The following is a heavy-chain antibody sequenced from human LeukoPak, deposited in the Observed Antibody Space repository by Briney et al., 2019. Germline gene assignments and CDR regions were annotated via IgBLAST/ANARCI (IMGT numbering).Heavy chain of an antibody. CDR2: INWNGGST. CDR1: GFTFDDYG. J-gene: IGHJ6*03. Sequence: GGSLRLSCAASGFTFDDYGMSRVRQAPGKGLEWVSGINWNGGSTGYADSVKGRFTISRDNAKNSLYLQMNSLRAEDTALYYCARDHRDSQLVSYYYYYMDVWGKGTTVTVSS. D-gene: IGHD6-6*01. CDR3: ARDHRDSQLVSYYYYYMDV. V-gene: IGHV3-20*04.